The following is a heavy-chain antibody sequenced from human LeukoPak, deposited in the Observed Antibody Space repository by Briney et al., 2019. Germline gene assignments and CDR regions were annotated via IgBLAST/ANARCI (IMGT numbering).Heavy chain of an antibody. J-gene: IGHJ4*02. CDR3: AKANGYGYTGYFDY. D-gene: IGHD5-18*01. V-gene: IGHV3-30*18. CDR2: ISYDGSNR. CDR1: GFTFSSYG. Sequence: PGRSLRLSCAASGFTFSSYGMHWVRQAPGKGLEWVAVISYDGSNRYYADSVKGRFTISRDNAKNSLYLQMNSLRAEDTAFYYCAKANGYGYTGYFDYWGQGALVTVSS.